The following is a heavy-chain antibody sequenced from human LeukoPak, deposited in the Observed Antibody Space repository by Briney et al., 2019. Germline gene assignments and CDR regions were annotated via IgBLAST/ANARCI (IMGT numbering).Heavy chain of an antibody. CDR3: ARDWNSNYRFNWFVP. J-gene: IGHJ5*02. V-gene: IGHV1-69*04. CDR1: GGTFSSYT. CDR2: IIPILGIA. D-gene: IGHD4-11*01. Sequence: ASVKVSCKASGGTFSSYTISWVRQAPGQGLEWMGRIIPILGIANYAQKFQGRVTITADKSTSTAYMELSSLRSEDTAVYYCARDWNSNYRFNWFVPWGQGTLVTVSS.